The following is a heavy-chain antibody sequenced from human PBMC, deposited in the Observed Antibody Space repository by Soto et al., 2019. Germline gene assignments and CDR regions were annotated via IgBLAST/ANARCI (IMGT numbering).Heavy chain of an antibody. Sequence: PVGSLRLSCEASGFNFKKFAMGWVRQAPGEGLEWVSGISCCGGSTFYADSVKGRFRLARDDSKNTLSLQLNSLRVEDTAHYYCAKADGEQWLIPHLDNWGQGTQVTVSS. V-gene: IGHV3-23*01. D-gene: IGHD6-19*01. J-gene: IGHJ1*01. CDR3: AKADGEQWLIPHLDN. CDR2: ISCCGGST. CDR1: GFNFKKFA.